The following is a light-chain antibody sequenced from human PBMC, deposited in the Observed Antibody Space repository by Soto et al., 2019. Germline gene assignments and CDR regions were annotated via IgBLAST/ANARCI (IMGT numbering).Light chain of an antibody. J-gene: IGKJ1*01. CDR1: QSINNRY. V-gene: IGKV3-20*01. CDR3: QQYQTYSRT. Sequence: EIVLTQSPGTLSLSPGERATLSCRASQSINNRYLAWYQQKPGQAPRLLIYAASSRATGIPDRFSGSGSGTDFTLTISRLEPEDFATFYCQQYQTYSRTFGQGTKVEVK. CDR2: AAS.